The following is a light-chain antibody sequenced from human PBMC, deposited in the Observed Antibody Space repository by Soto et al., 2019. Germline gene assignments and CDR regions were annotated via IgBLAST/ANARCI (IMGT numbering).Light chain of an antibody. CDR2: DND. Sequence: QSVLTQPPSVSAAPGQKVTISCSGSSSNIGNNYVFWYQQLPGTAPKLLIYDNDKRPSGIPHRFSCSKSGTSATLGITGLQIGDEADSYCSTRDSSLSMGVFGGETKLTVL. V-gene: IGLV1-51*01. CDR3: STRDSSLSMGV. J-gene: IGLJ2*01. CDR1: SSNIGNNY.